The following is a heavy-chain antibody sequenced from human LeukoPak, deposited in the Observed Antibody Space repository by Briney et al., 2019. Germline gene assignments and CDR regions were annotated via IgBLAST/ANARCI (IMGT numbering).Heavy chain of an antibody. CDR1: GFTFDDYA. CDR3: AKDRREWEPTYYFDY. J-gene: IGHJ4*02. Sequence: GGSLRLSCAASGFTFDDYAMHWVRQAPGKGLEWVSLISGDGGSTYYADSVKGRFTISRDNSKNSLCLQMNSLRTEDTALYYCAKDRREWEPTYYFDYWGQGTLVTVSS. V-gene: IGHV3-43*02. CDR2: ISGDGGST. D-gene: IGHD1-26*01.